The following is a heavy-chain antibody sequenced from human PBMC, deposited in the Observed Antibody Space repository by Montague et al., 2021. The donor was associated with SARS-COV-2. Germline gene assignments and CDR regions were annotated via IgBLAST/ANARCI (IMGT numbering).Heavy chain of an antibody. CDR2: INHSGST. V-gene: IGHV4-34*01. CDR1: GGSFSGYY. J-gene: IGHJ6*02. D-gene: IGHD1-1*01. Sequence: SETLSLTCAVYGGSFSGYYWSWIRQPPGKGLEWIGEINHSGSTNYNPSLNSRVTISVDTSKNQFSLKLSSVTAADTAVYYCARGRGTALFRRIYFGMDVWGQGTTVTVSS. CDR3: ARGRGTALFRRIYFGMDV.